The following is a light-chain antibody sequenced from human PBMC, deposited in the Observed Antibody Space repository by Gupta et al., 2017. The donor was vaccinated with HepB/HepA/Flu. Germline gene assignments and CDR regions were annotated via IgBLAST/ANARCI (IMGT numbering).Light chain of an antibody. CDR3: QTWGTGFRV. Sequence: QLVLTQSPSASASLGASVKITCTLSSEYSTYAIAWHQQQPEKGPRYLMTLKSDGSHNKGDEIPDRFSGSSSAAERYLTISSLQSEDEGDYYCQTWGTGFRVFGGGTKLTVL. V-gene: IGLV4-69*01. CDR1: SEYSTYA. CDR2: LKSDGSH. J-gene: IGLJ3*02.